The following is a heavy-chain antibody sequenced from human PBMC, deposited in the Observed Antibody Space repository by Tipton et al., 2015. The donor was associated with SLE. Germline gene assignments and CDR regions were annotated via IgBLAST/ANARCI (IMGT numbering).Heavy chain of an antibody. V-gene: IGHV1-18*01. CDR1: GYTFSSYG. J-gene: IGHJ4*02. CDR2: ISPYNDNT. CDR3: ARGWGVDPLDY. Sequence: QSGPEVKKPGASVKVSCKASGYTFSSYGISWVRQAPGQGLEWMGWISPYNDNTNYAQKLQGRITMTTDTSTTTAYMELRSLTSDDTAVYYCARGWGVDPLDYWGQGTLVTVSS. D-gene: IGHD6-19*01.